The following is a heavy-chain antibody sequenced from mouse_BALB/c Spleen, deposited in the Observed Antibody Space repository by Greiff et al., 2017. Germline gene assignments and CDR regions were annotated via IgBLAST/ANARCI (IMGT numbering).Heavy chain of an antibody. D-gene: IGHD2-4*01. CDR3: VRDRDYDGAWFAY. J-gene: IGHJ3*01. Sequence: QVQLQQSGPGLVAPSQSLSITCTVSGFSLTSYDISWIRQPPGKGLEWLGVIWTGGGTNYNSAFMSRLSISKDNSKSQVFLKMNSLQTDDTAIYYCVRDRDYDGAWFAYWGQGTLVTVSA. V-gene: IGHV2-9-2*01. CDR2: IWTGGGT. CDR1: GFSLTSYD.